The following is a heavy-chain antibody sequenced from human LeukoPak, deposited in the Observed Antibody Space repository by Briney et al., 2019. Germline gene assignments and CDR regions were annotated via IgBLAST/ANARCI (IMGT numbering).Heavy chain of an antibody. CDR3: ASDHTRLAAREF. Sequence: ASVKVSCKASGYTFTSYHMHWVRQAPGQGLEWMGWIDPNSGDTKYAQKFQGRVTMTRGTSISTAYMELSRLRSDDTAVYYCASDHTRLAAREFWGQGTLVTVSS. CDR1: GYTFTSYH. J-gene: IGHJ4*02. V-gene: IGHV1-2*02. D-gene: IGHD6-6*01. CDR2: IDPNSGDT.